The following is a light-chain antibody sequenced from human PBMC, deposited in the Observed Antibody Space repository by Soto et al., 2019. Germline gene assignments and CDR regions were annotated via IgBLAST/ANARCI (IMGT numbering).Light chain of an antibody. CDR2: NYA. V-gene: IGLV1-40*01. J-gene: IGLJ2*01. Sequence: QSVLTQPPSVSGAPEQRVTISCAGTSSNIGAGYGVHWYQQLPGRAPNLLIHNYANRPPGVPDRFSGSKSGTSGTLAITGLQGEDEGDYYCQSYDSKLSGLLFGGATKLTVL. CDR1: SSNIGAGYG. CDR3: QSYDSKLSGLL.